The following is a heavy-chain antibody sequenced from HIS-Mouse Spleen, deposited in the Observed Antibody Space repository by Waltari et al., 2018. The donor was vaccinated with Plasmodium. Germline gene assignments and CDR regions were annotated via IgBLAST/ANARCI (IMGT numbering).Heavy chain of an antibody. V-gene: IGHV3-21*01. CDR3: ARDRSAAALLGY. CDR2: ISSSSSYI. Sequence: EVQLVESGGGLVKPGGSLRLSCAASGFTFSCYSMNWVRQAPGKGLEWVSSISSSSSYIYYADSVKGRFTISRDNAKNSLYLQMNSLRAEDTAVYYCARDRSAAALLGYWGQGTLVTVSS. CDR1: GFTFSCYS. D-gene: IGHD6-13*01. J-gene: IGHJ4*02.